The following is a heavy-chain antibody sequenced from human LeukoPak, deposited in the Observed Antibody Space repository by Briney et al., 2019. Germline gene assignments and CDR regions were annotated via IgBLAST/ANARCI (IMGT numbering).Heavy chain of an antibody. J-gene: IGHJ4*02. V-gene: IGHV1-18*01. CDR3: ARDFGITMVRGVMDY. CDR1: GYTFTHYV. CDR2: ISPYNGNT. Sequence: ASVKVSCKTSGYTFTHYVISWVRQAPGQGLEWMGRISPYNGNTKYAQKLQGRVTMTTDTSTSTAYMELRSLRSEDTAVYYCARDFGITMVRGVMDYWGQGTLVTVSS. D-gene: IGHD3-10*01.